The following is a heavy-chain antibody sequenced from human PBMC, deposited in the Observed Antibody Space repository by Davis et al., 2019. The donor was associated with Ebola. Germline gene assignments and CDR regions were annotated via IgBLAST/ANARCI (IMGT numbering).Heavy chain of an antibody. CDR1: GGSISSYY. Sequence: SETLSLTCTVSGGSISSYYWSWIRQPPGKGLEWIGYIYYSGSTNYNPSLKSRVTISVDTSKNQFSLKLSSVTAADTAVYYCAKVSIVVVTALWPDAFDIWGQGTMVTVSS. D-gene: IGHD2-21*02. CDR3: AKVSIVVVTALWPDAFDI. J-gene: IGHJ3*02. V-gene: IGHV4-59*01. CDR2: IYYSGST.